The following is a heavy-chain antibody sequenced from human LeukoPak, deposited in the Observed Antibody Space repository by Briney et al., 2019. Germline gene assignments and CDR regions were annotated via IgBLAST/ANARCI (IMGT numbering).Heavy chain of an antibody. CDR2: ISYDGSNK. Sequence: PGRSLRLSCAASGFTFSSYAMNWVRQAPGKGLEWVAVISYDGSNKYYADSVKGRFTISRDNSKNTLYLQMNSLRAEDTAVCYCARDPSGYCSSTSCGKGFYFDYWGQGTLVTVSS. CDR3: ARDPSGYCSSTSCGKGFYFDY. D-gene: IGHD2-2*01. V-gene: IGHV3-30-3*01. J-gene: IGHJ4*02. CDR1: GFTFSSYA.